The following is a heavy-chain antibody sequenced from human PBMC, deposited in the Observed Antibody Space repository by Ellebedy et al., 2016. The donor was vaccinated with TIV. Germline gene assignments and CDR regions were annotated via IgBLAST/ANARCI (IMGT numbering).Heavy chain of an antibody. CDR3: ARDFLRAPDGSGTYNNWLDP. Sequence: SVKVSXXASGGTFSNYAISWVRQAPVQGLEWMAAIIPIAGTANYAQKFQDRVTIIADESTRTAYMELSSLRSEDTAVYYCARDFLRAPDGSGTYNNWLDPWGQGTLVTVSS. CDR1: GGTFSNYA. V-gene: IGHV1-69*13. J-gene: IGHJ5*02. D-gene: IGHD3-10*01. CDR2: IIPIAGTA.